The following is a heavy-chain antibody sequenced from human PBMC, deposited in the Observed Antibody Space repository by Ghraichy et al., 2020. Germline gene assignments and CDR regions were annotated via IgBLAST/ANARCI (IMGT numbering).Heavy chain of an antibody. CDR1: GFTFSSYS. J-gene: IGHJ4*02. D-gene: IGHD3-3*01. Sequence: GESLRLSCAASGFTFSSYSMNWVRQAPGKGLEWVSSISSSSSYIYYADSVKGRFTISRDNAKNSLYLQMNSLRAEDTAVYYCARDWTIFGVGDTFLLRLGEPIDYWGQGTLVTVSS. V-gene: IGHV3-21*01. CDR3: ARDWTIFGVGDTFLLRLGEPIDY. CDR2: ISSSSSYI.